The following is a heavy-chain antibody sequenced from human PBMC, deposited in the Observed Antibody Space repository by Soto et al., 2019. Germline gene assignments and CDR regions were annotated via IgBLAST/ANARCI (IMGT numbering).Heavy chain of an antibody. CDR2: IYASGRT. D-gene: IGHD3-9*01. J-gene: IGHJ4*02. Sequence: QMQLQESGPGLVKPSETLSLTCTVSGGSISSGDYYWTWVRQHPGKGLEWIGYIYASGRTYYTPSLQSRVSISVDTSKNQFSLKLSSVAAADPAVYYCARIPTFYGILGGSDETWGQGILVNVSS. CDR3: ARIPTFYGILGGSDET. V-gene: IGHV4-31*03. CDR1: GGSISSGDYY.